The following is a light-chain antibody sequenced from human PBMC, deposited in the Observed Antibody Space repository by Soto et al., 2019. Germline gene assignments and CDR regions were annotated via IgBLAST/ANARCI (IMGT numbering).Light chain of an antibody. CDR3: QQYDNLPT. CDR1: QSISTY. V-gene: IGKV1-33*01. J-gene: IGKJ4*01. Sequence: DIQMTQSPPSLSASVGDRVSITCRASQSISTYLNWYQQKPGKAPKLLIYDASNLETGVPSRFSGSGSGTDFTFTISSLQPEDIATYYCQQYDNLPTFGGGTKVDIK. CDR2: DAS.